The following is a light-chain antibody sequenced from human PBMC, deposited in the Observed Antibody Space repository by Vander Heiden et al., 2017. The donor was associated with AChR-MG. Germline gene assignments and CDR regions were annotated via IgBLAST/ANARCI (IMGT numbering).Light chain of an antibody. Sequence: QPVLTQPPSSSASPGESARLTCTLPSDINVGSYNIYWYQQKPGRPPRYLLYYYSDSDKGQCSGVPSRFSGAKDDAAKTGIFLSSGRQAEDEADYYCMSWPSNAPVVVGGGTKRTVL. CDR3: MSWPSNAPVV. V-gene: IGLV5-37*01. CDR2: YYSDSDK. J-gene: IGLJ2*01. CDR1: SDINVGSYN.